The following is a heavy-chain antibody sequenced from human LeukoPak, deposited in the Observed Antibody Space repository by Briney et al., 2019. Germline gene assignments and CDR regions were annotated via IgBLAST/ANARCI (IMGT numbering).Heavy chain of an antibody. CDR1: GGSISSYY. CDR3: ARGGDVLDP. Sequence: SETLPLTCTVSGGSISSYYWSWIRQPPGKGLEWIGYNYYSGSANYNPSLKSRVTISVDTSKNQFSLKLSSVTAADTAVYYCARGGDVLDPWGQGTLVTVSS. D-gene: IGHD7-27*01. J-gene: IGHJ5*02. V-gene: IGHV4-59*01. CDR2: NYYSGSA.